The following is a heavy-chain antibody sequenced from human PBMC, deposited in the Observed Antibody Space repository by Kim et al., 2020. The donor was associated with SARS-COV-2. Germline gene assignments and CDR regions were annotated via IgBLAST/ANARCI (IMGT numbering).Heavy chain of an antibody. V-gene: IGHV3-21*01. J-gene: IGHJ4*02. CDR3: ARDVRDGYFPQALDY. D-gene: IGHD5-12*01. CDR2: IGSSRTDI. Sequence: GGSLRLSCAASGFTFSSFGVNWVRQAPGKGLEWVASIGSSRTDIYYADSVKGRFTISRDNAKNSLYLQMNSLRAEDTAVYFCARDVRDGYFPQALDYWGQGTLVTVSS. CDR1: GFTFSSFG.